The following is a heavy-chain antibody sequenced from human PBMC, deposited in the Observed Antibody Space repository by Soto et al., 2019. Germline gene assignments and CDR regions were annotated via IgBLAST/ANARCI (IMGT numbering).Heavy chain of an antibody. D-gene: IGHD3-3*01. CDR1: GFTFSSYA. J-gene: IGHJ5*02. Sequence: GGSLRLSCAASGFTFSSYAMHWVRQAPGKGLEWVAVISYDGSNKYYADSVKGRFTISRDNSKNTLYLQMNSLRAEDTAVYYCAKGYYDFWNNWFDPWGQGTLVTVSS. V-gene: IGHV3-30-3*01. CDR3: AKGYYDFWNNWFDP. CDR2: ISYDGSNK.